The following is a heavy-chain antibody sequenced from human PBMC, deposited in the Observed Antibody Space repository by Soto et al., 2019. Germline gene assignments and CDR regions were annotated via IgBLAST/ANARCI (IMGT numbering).Heavy chain of an antibody. V-gene: IGHV1-69*01. D-gene: IGHD2-2*01. CDR1: GGTFSSYA. Sequence: QVQLMQSGAEVKKPGSSVKVSCKASGGTFSSYAISWVRQAPGQGLEWMGGIIPIFGTANYAQKFQGRVTITADESTSTAYMELSSLRSEDTAVYYCARGPKDIVVVPAAPYFDYWGQGTLVTVSS. CDR3: ARGPKDIVVVPAAPYFDY. CDR2: IIPIFGTA. J-gene: IGHJ4*02.